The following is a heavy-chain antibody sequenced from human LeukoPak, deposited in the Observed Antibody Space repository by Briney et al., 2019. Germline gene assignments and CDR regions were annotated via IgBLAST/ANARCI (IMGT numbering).Heavy chain of an antibody. CDR2: IYTGGRT. CDR1: GFTVSSNY. J-gene: IGHJ4*02. CDR3: ARDLDGYNSFDY. Sequence: GGSLSLSCAASGFTVSSNYMSWVRKVQGKGLEWVSVIYTGGRTYYADSVKGRFTISRDNSKNTLYLQMNSLRAEDTAVYYCARDLDGYNSFDYWGQGTLVTVSS. V-gene: IGHV3-66*01. D-gene: IGHD5-24*01.